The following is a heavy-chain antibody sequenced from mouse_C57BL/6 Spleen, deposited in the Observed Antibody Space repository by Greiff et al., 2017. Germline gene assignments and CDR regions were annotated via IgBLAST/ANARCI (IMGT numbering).Heavy chain of an antibody. J-gene: IGHJ3*01. CDR1: GYTFTDYE. Sequence: VQLQQSGAELVRPGASVTLSCKASGYTFTDYEMHWVKQTPVHGLEWIGAIDPETGGTAYNQKFKGKAILTADKSSSTAYMELRSLTSEDSAVYYCTRGGWLPSWFAYWGQGTLVTVSA. D-gene: IGHD2-3*01. CDR2: IDPETGGT. CDR3: TRGGWLPSWFAY. V-gene: IGHV1-15*01.